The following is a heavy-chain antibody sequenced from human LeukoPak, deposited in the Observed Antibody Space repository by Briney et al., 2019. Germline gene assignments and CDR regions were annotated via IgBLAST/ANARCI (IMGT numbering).Heavy chain of an antibody. CDR1: GFTFSSYG. Sequence: AGGSLRLSCAASGFTFSSYGMHWVRQAPGKGLEWVAVIWYDGSNKYYADSVKGRFTISRDNAKNSLYLQMNSLRDEDTAVYYCARGDDDYVRYFDYWGQGTLVAVSS. CDR2: IWYDGSNK. V-gene: IGHV3-33*01. J-gene: IGHJ4*02. CDR3: ARGDDDYVRYFDY. D-gene: IGHD4-17*01.